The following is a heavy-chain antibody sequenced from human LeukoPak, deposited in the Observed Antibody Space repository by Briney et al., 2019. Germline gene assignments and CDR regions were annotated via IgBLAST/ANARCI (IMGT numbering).Heavy chain of an antibody. CDR3: VRELGGSSPFDY. Sequence: GASVKVSCKASGYTFTGYYIHWVRQAPGQGLEWMGWISPNSGDTRYAQKFQGRVTMTRGTSINTAYMELGSLRSDDTALYYCVRELGGSSPFDYWGQGTLVTVSS. J-gene: IGHJ4*02. CDR2: ISPNSGDT. D-gene: IGHD1-26*01. CDR1: GYTFTGYY. V-gene: IGHV1-2*02.